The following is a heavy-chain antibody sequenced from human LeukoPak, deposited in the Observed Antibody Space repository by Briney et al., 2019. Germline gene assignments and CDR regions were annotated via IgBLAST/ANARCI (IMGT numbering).Heavy chain of an antibody. D-gene: IGHD3-3*01. J-gene: IGHJ4*02. CDR1: GGTFSSYA. V-gene: IGHV1-69*05. CDR2: IIPIFGTA. Sequence: GASVKVSCKASGGTFSSYAISWVRQAPGQGLEWMGGIIPIFGTANYAQKFQGRVTMTRNTSISTAYMELSSLRSEDTAVYYCARWRVLRFLEWSKMYYFDYWGQGTLVTVSS. CDR3: ARWRVLRFLEWSKMYYFDY.